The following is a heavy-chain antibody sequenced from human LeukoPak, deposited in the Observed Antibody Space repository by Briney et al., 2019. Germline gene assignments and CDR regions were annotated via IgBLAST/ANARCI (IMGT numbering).Heavy chain of an antibody. CDR2: IYSGGTT. CDR3: GRAFRGYSYLLDY. J-gene: IGHJ4*02. D-gene: IGHD5-18*01. CDR1: GFTVSNNY. V-gene: IGHV3-53*01. Sequence: QAGGSLRLSCAASGFTVSNNYLHWVRQAPGKGLEWVSVIYSGGTTYYANSVKGRFTISRDSSKNTMYLQMNSLRVEDTAMYYCGRAFRGYSYLLDYWGQGTLVTVSS.